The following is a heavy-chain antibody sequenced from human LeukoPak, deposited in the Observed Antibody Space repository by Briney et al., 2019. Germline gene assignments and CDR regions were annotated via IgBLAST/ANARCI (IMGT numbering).Heavy chain of an antibody. V-gene: IGHV7-4-1*02. Sequence: ASVKVSCKASGYTFTSYAMNWVRQAPGQGLEWMGWINTNTGNPTYARGFTGRFVFSLDTSVSTAYLQISSLKAEDTAVYYCARDKYCSRTSCYFTGMDVWGQGTTVTVSS. CDR2: INTNTGNP. J-gene: IGHJ6*02. CDR3: ARDKYCSRTSCYFTGMDV. CDR1: GYTFTSYA. D-gene: IGHD2-2*01.